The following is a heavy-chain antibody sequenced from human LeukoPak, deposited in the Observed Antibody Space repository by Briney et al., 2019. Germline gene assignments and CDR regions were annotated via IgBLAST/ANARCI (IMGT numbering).Heavy chain of an antibody. D-gene: IGHD3-3*01. CDR1: GGSISSYY. Sequence: SETLSLTCTVSGGSISSYYWSWIRQPPGKGLEWIGYIYYSGSTNYNPSLKSRVTISVDTSKNQFSLKLSSVTAADTAVYYCARASYYDFWSGYSPYWYFDLWGRGTLVTVSS. J-gene: IGHJ2*01. CDR2: IYYSGST. V-gene: IGHV4-59*01. CDR3: ARASYYDFWSGYSPYWYFDL.